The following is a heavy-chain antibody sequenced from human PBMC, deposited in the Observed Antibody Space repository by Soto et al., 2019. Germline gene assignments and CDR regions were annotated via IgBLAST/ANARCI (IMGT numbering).Heavy chain of an antibody. V-gene: IGHV3-21*01. CDR1: GFTFSSYS. D-gene: IGHD6-6*01. CDR3: AREYLAARQDAFDI. CDR2: ISSSSSYI. Sequence: GGSLRLSCAASGFTFSSYSMNWVRQAPGKGLEWVSSISSSSSYIYYADSVKGRFTISRDNAKNSLYLQMNSLRAEDTAVYYCAREYLAARQDAFDIWGQGTMVTVSS. J-gene: IGHJ3*02.